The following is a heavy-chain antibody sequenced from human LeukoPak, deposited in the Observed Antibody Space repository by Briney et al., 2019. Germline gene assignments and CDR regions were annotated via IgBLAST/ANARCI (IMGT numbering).Heavy chain of an antibody. Sequence: PSQTLSLTCTVSGGSFSSVSYYWSWIRQPAGKVLEWIGRIHTSGSTNYNPSLKSRVTISVDTSKNQFSLKLRSVTAADTAVYYCARTGNWGAFDIWGQGTMVTVSS. V-gene: IGHV4-61*02. CDR2: IHTSGST. D-gene: IGHD3-16*01. CDR3: ARTGNWGAFDI. CDR1: GGSFSSVSYY. J-gene: IGHJ3*02.